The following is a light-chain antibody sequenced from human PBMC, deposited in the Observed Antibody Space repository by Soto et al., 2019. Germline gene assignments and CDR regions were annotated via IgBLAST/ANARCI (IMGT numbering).Light chain of an antibody. Sequence: QSALTQPASVSGSPGQSITISCTGTRSDVGSYNLVSWYQRHPGKAPKLMIYEGSKRPSGVSNRFSGSKSGNTASLTFSGLQAEDEAEYFCCCYAGSSTYVFGTGTKVTV. CDR3: CCYAGSSTYV. CDR1: RSDVGSYNL. CDR2: EGS. V-gene: IGLV2-23*01. J-gene: IGLJ1*01.